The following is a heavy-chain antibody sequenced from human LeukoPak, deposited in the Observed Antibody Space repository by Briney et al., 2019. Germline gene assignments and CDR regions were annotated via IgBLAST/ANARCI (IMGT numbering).Heavy chain of an antibody. CDR3: ARDWAGLDSGSYYN. D-gene: IGHD3-10*01. CDR2: IYHSGSA. V-gene: IGHV4-4*02. J-gene: IGHJ4*02. CDR1: GGSISSNNW. Sequence: SGTLSLTCGVSGGSISSNNWWSWVRQPPGQGLEWIGEIYHSGSANYNPSLKSRVTISVDKSKNQLSLKLTSVTAADTAVYYCARDWAGLDSGSYYNWGQGTLVTVSS.